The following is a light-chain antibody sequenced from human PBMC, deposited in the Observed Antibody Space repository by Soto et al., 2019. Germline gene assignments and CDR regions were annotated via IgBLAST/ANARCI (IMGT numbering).Light chain of an antibody. CDR1: SSDVGGYNY. Sequence: QSALTLPASVSGSPGQSITISCTGTSSDVGGYNYVSWYQQHPGKAPKLMIYDVSNRPSGVSNRFSGSKSGNTASLTISGLQAEDEADYYCSSYPSSSTLVVFGGGTKVTVL. V-gene: IGLV2-14*01. J-gene: IGLJ2*01. CDR3: SSYPSSSTLVV. CDR2: DVS.